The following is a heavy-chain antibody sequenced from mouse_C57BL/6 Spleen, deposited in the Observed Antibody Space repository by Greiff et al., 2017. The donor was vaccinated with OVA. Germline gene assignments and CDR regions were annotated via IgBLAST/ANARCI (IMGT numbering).Heavy chain of an antibody. CDR3: ARVYYDYYAMDY. CDR1: GYSFTGYY. J-gene: IGHJ4*01. Sequence: VQLQQSGPELVKPGASVKISCKASGYSFTGYYMNWVKQSPEKSLEWIGEINPSTGGTTYNQKFKAKATLTVDKSSSTAYMQLKSLTSEDSAVYYCARVYYDYYAMDYGGQGTSVTVSS. D-gene: IGHD2-1*01. V-gene: IGHV1-42*01. CDR2: INPSTGGT.